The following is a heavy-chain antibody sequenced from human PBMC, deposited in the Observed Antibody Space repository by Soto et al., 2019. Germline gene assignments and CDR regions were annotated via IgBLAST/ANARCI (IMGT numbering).Heavy chain of an antibody. CDR2: IASRSDYI. CDR1: GFTFSSYS. D-gene: IGHD2-2*01. Sequence: EVQLVESGGGLVKPGGSLRLSCAASGFTFSSYSMNWIRQGPGKGLEWVSSIASRSDYIFYADSVRGRFTISRDNAKNSLYLHMNILRAEDTAVNYCANSVPAHPFAFLGQGTMVSVSS. J-gene: IGHJ3*01. V-gene: IGHV3-21*02. CDR3: ANSVPAHPFAF.